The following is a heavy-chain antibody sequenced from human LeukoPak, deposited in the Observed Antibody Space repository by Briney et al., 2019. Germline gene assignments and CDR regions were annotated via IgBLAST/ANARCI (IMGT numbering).Heavy chain of an antibody. J-gene: IGHJ4*02. V-gene: IGHV4-59*01. Sequence: ASETPSLTCSVTGASISSDYWSWIRQAPGKGLEWIGYIYYTGSTNYNPSLKSRVTISADTSMNQFSLKLKSVSAADTAVYYCARGSFDGSAYYYDYWGQGTLVTVSS. CDR1: GASISSDY. CDR3: ARGSFDGSAYYYDY. D-gene: IGHD3-22*01. CDR2: IYYTGST.